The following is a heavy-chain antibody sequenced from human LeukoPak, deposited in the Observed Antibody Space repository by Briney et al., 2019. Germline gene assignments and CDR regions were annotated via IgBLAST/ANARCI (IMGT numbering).Heavy chain of an antibody. V-gene: IGHV1-8*01. CDR3: ARGHDDYGDYSPGRGDY. J-gene: IGHJ4*02. Sequence: ASVKVSCKASGYTFTSYDINWVRQATGQGLEWMGWMNPNSGSTGYAQKFQGRVTMTRNTSISTAYMELSSLRSEDTAVYYCARGHDDYGDYSPGRGDYWGQGTLVTVSS. CDR2: MNPNSGST. CDR1: GYTFTSYD. D-gene: IGHD4-17*01.